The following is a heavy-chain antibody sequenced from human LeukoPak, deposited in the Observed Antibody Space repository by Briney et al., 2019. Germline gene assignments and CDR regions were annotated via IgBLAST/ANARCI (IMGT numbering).Heavy chain of an antibody. CDR2: IYYSGST. J-gene: IGHJ6*03. V-gene: IGHV4-39*01. D-gene: IGHD5-24*01. CDR1: GGSITSSSYY. Sequence: AETLSLTCTVSGGSITSSSYYWGWIRQPPGKGLEWIGSIYYSGSTYYNPSVKSRVTISVDKSKNQFSLKLSSVTAADTAVYYCARGRRDGYTLYYMDVWAKGTTVTISS. CDR3: ARGRRDGYTLYYMDV.